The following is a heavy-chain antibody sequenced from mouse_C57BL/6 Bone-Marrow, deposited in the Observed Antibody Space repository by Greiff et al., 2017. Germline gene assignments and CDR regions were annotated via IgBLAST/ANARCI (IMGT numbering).Heavy chain of an antibody. D-gene: IGHD1-1*01. CDR2: IDPSDSYT. V-gene: IGHV1-59*01. Sequence: QVQLQQPGAELVRPGTSVKLSCKASGYTFTSYWMHWVKQRPGQGLEWIGVIDPSDSYTNYNQKFKGKATLTVDTSSSTAYMQLSSLTSEDSAVYYCAREEYYGSSYRFAYWGQGTLVTVSA. CDR1: GYTFTSYW. J-gene: IGHJ3*01. CDR3: AREEYYGSSYRFAY.